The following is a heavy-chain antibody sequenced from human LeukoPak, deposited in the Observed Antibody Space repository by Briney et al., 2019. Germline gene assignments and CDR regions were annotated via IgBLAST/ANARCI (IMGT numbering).Heavy chain of an antibody. CDR3: ARAGPRGFGEFPFDY. D-gene: IGHD3-10*01. J-gene: IGHJ4*02. Sequence: ASVKVSCKASGGTFSSYAISWVRQSPGQGLEWMGRIIPIIGIANYAQKFQDRVTITADTSTSTAYIELSSLTYDDTAVYYCARAGPRGFGEFPFDYWGQGTLVTVSS. V-gene: IGHV1-69*04. CDR2: IIPIIGIA. CDR1: GGTFSSYA.